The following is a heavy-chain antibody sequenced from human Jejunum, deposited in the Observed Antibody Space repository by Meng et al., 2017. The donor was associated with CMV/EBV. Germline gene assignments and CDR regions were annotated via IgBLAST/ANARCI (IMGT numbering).Heavy chain of an antibody. V-gene: IGHV3-33*01. D-gene: IGHD3-22*01. CDR2: LWYDGSRK. CDR1: GFPLNSYG. Sequence: SGFPLNSYGMHWVRQLPGKGLEWVAVLWYDGSRKYFADSVQGRFSISRDDSKNTVYLQMNSLRAEDTAVYYCARDNDGSSHYSQFDYWGQGTLVTVSS. CDR3: ARDNDGSSHYSQFDY. J-gene: IGHJ4*02.